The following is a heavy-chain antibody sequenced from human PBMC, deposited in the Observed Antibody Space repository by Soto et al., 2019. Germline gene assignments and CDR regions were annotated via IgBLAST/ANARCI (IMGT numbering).Heavy chain of an antibody. Sequence: GGSLRLSCAASGFTVSSNYMSWVRQAPGKGLEWVSVIYSGGSTYYADSVKGRFTISRHNSKNTLYLQMNSLRAEDTAVYYCARAGYRGGDCFTPSYWYFDLWGRGTLVTVSS. CDR2: IYSGGST. D-gene: IGHD2-21*02. CDR3: ARAGYRGGDCFTPSYWYFDL. V-gene: IGHV3-53*04. J-gene: IGHJ2*01. CDR1: GFTVSSNY.